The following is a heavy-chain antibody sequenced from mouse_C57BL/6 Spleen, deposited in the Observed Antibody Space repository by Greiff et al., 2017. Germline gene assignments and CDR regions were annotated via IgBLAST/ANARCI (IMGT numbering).Heavy chain of an antibody. V-gene: IGHV1-69*01. Sequence: QVQLQQPGAELVMPGASVKLSCKASGYTFTSYWMHWVKQRPGQGLEWIGEIDPSDSYTNYNQKFKGKSTLTVDKSSSTAYMQLSSLTSEDSAVYYCARRHYGNWYFDVWGTGTTVTVSS. D-gene: IGHD1-1*01. J-gene: IGHJ1*03. CDR1: GYTFTSYW. CDR3: ARRHYGNWYFDV. CDR2: IDPSDSYT.